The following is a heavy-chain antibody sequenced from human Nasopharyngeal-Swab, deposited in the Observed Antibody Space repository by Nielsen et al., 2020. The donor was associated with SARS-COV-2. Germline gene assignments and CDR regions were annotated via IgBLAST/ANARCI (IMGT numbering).Heavy chain of an antibody. CDR2: IIPIFGTA. V-gene: IGHV1-69*06. Sequence: SVKVSCKASGGTLSSYAISWVRQAPGQGLEWMGGIIPIFGTANYAQKLQGRVTITADKSTSTSYMELSRLRSEDTAVYYCARTDSSSVARYFDYWGQGTLVTVSS. CDR3: ARTDSSSVARYFDY. CDR1: GGTLSSYA. D-gene: IGHD6-6*01. J-gene: IGHJ4*02.